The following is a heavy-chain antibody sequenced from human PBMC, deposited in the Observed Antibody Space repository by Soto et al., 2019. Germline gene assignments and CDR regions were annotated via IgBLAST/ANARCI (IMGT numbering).Heavy chain of an antibody. J-gene: IGHJ3*02. CDR2: IYYSGST. CDR1: GGSISSSSYY. D-gene: IGHD4-17*01. V-gene: IGHV4-39*01. CDR3: ARQSLKGITTVTTIRIPRAFDI. Sequence: QLQLQESGPGLVKPSETLSLTCTVSGGSISSSSYYWGWIRQPPGKGLEWIGSIYYSGSTYYNPSLKSRVTISVDTSKNQFSLKLSSVTAADTAVYYCARQSLKGITTVTTIRIPRAFDIWGQGTMVTVSS.